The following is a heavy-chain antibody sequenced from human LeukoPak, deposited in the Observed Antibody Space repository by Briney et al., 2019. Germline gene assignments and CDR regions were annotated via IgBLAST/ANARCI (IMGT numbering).Heavy chain of an antibody. CDR3: AKAGWWEYCSGGSCYGPGWFDP. J-gene: IGHJ5*02. CDR2: ISGSGGST. V-gene: IGHV3-23*01. D-gene: IGHD2-15*01. Sequence: GGSLRLSCAASGFTFSSYAMSWVRQAPGKGLEWVSAISGSGGSTYYADSVKGRFTISRDNSKNTLYLQMNSLRAEDTAVYYCAKAGWWEYCSGGSCYGPGWFDPWGQGTLVTVSS. CDR1: GFTFSSYA.